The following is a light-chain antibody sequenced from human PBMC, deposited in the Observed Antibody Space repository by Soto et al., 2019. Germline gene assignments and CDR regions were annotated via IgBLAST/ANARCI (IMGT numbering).Light chain of an antibody. CDR1: QSVNSSF. J-gene: IGKJ1*01. CDR2: GAY. Sequence: EIVLTQSPGTLSLSPGERATLSCRASQSVNSSFLAWYQQKPGQAPRLLIYGAYRRATGIPGRFSGSGYGTDFTLTISRLEPEDFAVYYCHQYDSSPWTFGQGTRVEI. V-gene: IGKV3-20*01. CDR3: HQYDSSPWT.